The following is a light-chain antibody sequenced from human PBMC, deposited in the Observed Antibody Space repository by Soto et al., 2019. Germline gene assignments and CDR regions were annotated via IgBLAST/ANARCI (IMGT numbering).Light chain of an antibody. CDR2: AAS. CDR1: QSMNAY. Sequence: DIQMTQSPSSLSASVGDRVTVTCRASQSMNAYLHWYQQKPGKAPKVLIYAASALESGVPARFSGSGSGTDFTLIISSLQPEDFATYYCQQSYSIPWTFGQGTKVEI. V-gene: IGKV1-39*01. J-gene: IGKJ1*01. CDR3: QQSYSIPWT.